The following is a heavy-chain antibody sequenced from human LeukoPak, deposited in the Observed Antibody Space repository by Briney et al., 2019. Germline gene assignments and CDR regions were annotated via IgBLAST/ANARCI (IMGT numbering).Heavy chain of an antibody. D-gene: IGHD3-22*01. CDR1: GFTFSSFA. V-gene: IGHV3-73*01. CDR3: GRAEDSNGYYVPNWFDP. J-gene: IGHJ5*02. Sequence: PGGSLRLSSSASGFTFSSFAMHWVRQASGKGRKWCGRIRSKAKSYATAYAGSVKGRFTISRDDSKNTAYLQMNSLRVEDTAVYYCGRAEDSNGYYVPNWFDPWGQGTLVTVSS. CDR2: IRSKAKSYAT.